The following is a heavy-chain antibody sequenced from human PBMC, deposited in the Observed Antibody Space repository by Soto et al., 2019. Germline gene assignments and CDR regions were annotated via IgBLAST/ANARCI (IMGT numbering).Heavy chain of an antibody. CDR3: AKEPKGYCSGGSCSALHFDY. CDR2: ISGSGGST. V-gene: IGHV3-23*01. Sequence: PGGSLRLSCAASGFTFSSYAMSWVRQAPGKGLEWVSAISGSGGSTYYADSVKGRFTISRDNSKNTLYLQMNSLRAEDTAVYYCAKEPKGYCSGGSCSALHFDYWGQGTLVTVSS. J-gene: IGHJ4*02. D-gene: IGHD2-15*01. CDR1: GFTFSSYA.